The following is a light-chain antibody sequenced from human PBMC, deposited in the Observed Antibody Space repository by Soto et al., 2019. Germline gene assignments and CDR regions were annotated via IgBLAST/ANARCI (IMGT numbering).Light chain of an antibody. CDR3: CSYAGSSTLL. CDR2: EAT. V-gene: IGLV2-23*01. CDR1: RGDVGSYDL. J-gene: IGLJ2*01. Sequence: QSALTQPASVSGSPGQSITISCTGTRGDVGSYDLVSWYQHHPGKVPRLIIDEATKRPSGVSNRFSGSKSGNTASLTISGLQAEDEADYYCCSYAGSSTLLFGGGTKLTVL.